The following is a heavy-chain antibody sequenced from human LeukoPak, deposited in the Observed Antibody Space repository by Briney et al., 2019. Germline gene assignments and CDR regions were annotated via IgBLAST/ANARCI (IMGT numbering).Heavy chain of an antibody. CDR3: ARDHIVATIGRYDY. D-gene: IGHD5-12*01. Sequence: SETLSLTCTVSGGSISSSSYYWGWIRQPPGKGLEWIGSIYRSGSTYYNPSLKSRVTISVDTSKNQFSLKLSSVTAADTAVYYCARDHIVATIGRYDYWGQGTLVTVSS. V-gene: IGHV4-39*07. J-gene: IGHJ4*02. CDR1: GGSISSSSYY. CDR2: IYRSGST.